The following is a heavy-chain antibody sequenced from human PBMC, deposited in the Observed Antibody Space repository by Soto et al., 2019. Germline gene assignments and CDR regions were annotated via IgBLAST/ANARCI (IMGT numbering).Heavy chain of an antibody. V-gene: IGHV1-46*01. CDR3: ARDLRDY. CDR1: GSAFTSYD. D-gene: IGHD4-17*01. Sequence: XSVKVSWRASGSAFTSYDMHWVRQAPGQGLEWMGIINPSGGSTSYAQKFQGRVTMTRDTSTRTVYMELSSLRSEDTAVYYCARDLRDYWGQGTLVTVSS. CDR2: INPSGGST. J-gene: IGHJ4*02.